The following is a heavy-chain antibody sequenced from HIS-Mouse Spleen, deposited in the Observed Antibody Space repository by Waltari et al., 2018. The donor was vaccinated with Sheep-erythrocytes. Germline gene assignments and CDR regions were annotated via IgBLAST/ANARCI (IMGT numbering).Heavy chain of an antibody. J-gene: IGHJ4*02. CDR3: ARLELGQFDY. Sequence: QVQLQESGPGLVKPSENLSLTCTVPGGSISSYYWSWIRQPPGKGLEWIGYIYYSGSTNYNPSLKSRVTISVDTSKNQFSLKLSSVTAADTAVYYCARLELGQFDYWGQGTLVTVSS. V-gene: IGHV4-59*08. D-gene: IGHD1-26*01. CDR2: IYYSGST. CDR1: GGSISSYY.